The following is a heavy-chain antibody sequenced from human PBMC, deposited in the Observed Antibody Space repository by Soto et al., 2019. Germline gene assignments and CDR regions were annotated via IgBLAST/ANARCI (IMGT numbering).Heavy chain of an antibody. V-gene: IGHV1-18*01. CDR1: GGTFSSYA. Sequence: QVQLVQSGAEVKKPGSSVKVSCKASGGTFSSYAISWVRQAPGQGLEWMGWISAYNGNTNYAQKLQGRVTMTTDTSTSTAYMELRSLRSDDTAVYYCARDGWEGQLALPEYYYYGMDVWGQGTTVTVSS. D-gene: IGHD6-6*01. J-gene: IGHJ6*02. CDR2: ISAYNGNT. CDR3: ARDGWEGQLALPEYYYYGMDV.